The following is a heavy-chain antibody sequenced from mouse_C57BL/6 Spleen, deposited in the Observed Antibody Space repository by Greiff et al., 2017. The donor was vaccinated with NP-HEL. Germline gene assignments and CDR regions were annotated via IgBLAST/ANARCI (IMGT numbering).Heavy chain of an antibody. CDR3: AMPPYDYYFDY. CDR2: IHPSDGDT. Sequence: QVQLQQPGAELVKPGASVKVSCKASGYTFTSYWMHWVKQRPGQGLEWIGRIHPSDGDTNYNQKFKGKATLTVDKSSSTAYMQLSSLTSEDSAVYYCAMPPYDYYFDYWGQGTTLTVSS. CDR1: GYTFTSYW. J-gene: IGHJ2*01. D-gene: IGHD2-4*01. V-gene: IGHV1-74*01.